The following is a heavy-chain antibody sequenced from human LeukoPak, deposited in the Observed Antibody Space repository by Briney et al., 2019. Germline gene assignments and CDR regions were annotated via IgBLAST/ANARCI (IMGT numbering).Heavy chain of an antibody. CDR3: ARDPGDYYGSGSSYAFDI. Sequence: GGPVRLSCAASGFTFSSYGMHWVRQAPGKGLEWVAVISYDGSNKYYAHSVKGRFTIYRDNSKNTLYLQMNGLRAEDTAVYYCARDPGDYYGSGSSYAFDIWGQETVHRL. V-gene: IGHV3-33*01. CDR1: GFTFSSYG. CDR2: ISYDGSNK. D-gene: IGHD3-10*01. J-gene: IGHJ3*02.